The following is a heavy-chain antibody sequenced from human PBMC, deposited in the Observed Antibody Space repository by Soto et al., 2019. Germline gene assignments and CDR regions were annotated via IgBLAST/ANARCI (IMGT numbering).Heavy chain of an antibody. CDR3: VRGGGEMANPPPYLY. Sequence: SVKVSCKASGGTFDRYAISWVRQAPGQGLEWMGGVIPVFLNSNYAQKFQGRVTITADKSTNTVYMEMNSLKSEDTAVYYCVRGGGEMANPPPYLYWGQGTQVTV. CDR1: GGTFDRYA. J-gene: IGHJ4*02. V-gene: IGHV1-69*06. D-gene: IGHD3-16*01. CDR2: VIPVFLNS.